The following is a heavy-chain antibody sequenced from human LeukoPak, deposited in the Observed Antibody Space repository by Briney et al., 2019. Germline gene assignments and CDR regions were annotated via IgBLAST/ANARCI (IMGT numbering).Heavy chain of an antibody. CDR3: ASRAAGGLDFVS. J-gene: IGHJ5*02. CDR1: GGSISSGGYY. Sequence: SETLSLTCTVSGGSISSGGYYWSWGRQHPGRGLEWVGYIYYSGSTYYNPSVKSRVTISVDTSKNQFSLKLSSVTAADTAVYYCASRAAGGLDFVSWGQGTLVTVSS. CDR2: IYYSGST. D-gene: IGHD6-13*01. V-gene: IGHV4-31*03.